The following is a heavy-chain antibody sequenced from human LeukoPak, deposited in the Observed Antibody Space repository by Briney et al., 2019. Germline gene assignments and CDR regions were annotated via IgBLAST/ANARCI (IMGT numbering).Heavy chain of an antibody. CDR2: IYHSRTT. J-gene: IGHJ4*02. CDR1: GGSISSSDW. Sequence: PSETLSLTCVVSGGSISSSDWWSWVRQPPGKGLEWIGEIYHSRTTNYNPSLKSRLTISVDMSKNQFSLKLSSVTAADTAVYYCARIRRRGEYYYGSGETYYFDYWGQGTLVTVSS. V-gene: IGHV4-4*02. D-gene: IGHD3-10*01. CDR3: ARIRRRGEYYYGSGETYYFDY.